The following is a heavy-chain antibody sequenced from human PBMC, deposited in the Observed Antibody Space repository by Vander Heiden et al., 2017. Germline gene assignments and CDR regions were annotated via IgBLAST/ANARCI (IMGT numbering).Heavy chain of an antibody. CDR1: GGSIRRSSYY. CDR2: IYYSGST. D-gene: IGHD4-17*01. Sequence: QLQLQESGPGLVKPSETLSLTCTVSGGSIRRSSYYSGWIRQPPGRWLEWIGSIYYSGSTYYNPSLKGQVTISVDTSKNKFSLNLHSLTAADTAVYYCANILRFRGWFDPWGQGTLVTVSS. J-gene: IGHJ5*02. V-gene: IGHV4-39*01. CDR3: ANILRFRGWFDP.